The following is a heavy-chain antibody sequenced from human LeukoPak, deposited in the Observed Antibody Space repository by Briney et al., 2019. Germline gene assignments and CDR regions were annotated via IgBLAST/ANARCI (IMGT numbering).Heavy chain of an antibody. CDR1: GGTFSSYA. CDR2: IIPISGTA. CDR3: ARANIVVVPAASRHDWFDP. V-gene: IGHV1-69*05. J-gene: IGHJ5*02. D-gene: IGHD2-2*01. Sequence: ASVKVSCKASGGTFSSYAISWVRQAPGQGLEWMGGIIPISGTANYAQKFQGRVTITTDESTSTAYMELSSLRSEDTAVYYCARANIVVVPAASRHDWFDPWGQGTLVTVSS.